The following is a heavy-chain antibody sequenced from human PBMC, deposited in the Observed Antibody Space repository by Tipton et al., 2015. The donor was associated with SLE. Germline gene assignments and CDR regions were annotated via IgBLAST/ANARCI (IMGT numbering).Heavy chain of an antibody. CDR2: IYHSGST. CDR3: AGITMVQGVTP. V-gene: IGHV4-30-2*01. Sequence: LRLSCAVSGGSISSGGYSWSWIRQPPGKGLEWIGYIYHSGSTYYNPSLKSRVTISVDRSKNQFSLKLSSVTAADTAVYYCAGITMVQGVTPWGQGTLVTVSS. J-gene: IGHJ5*02. CDR1: GGSISSGGYS. D-gene: IGHD3-10*01.